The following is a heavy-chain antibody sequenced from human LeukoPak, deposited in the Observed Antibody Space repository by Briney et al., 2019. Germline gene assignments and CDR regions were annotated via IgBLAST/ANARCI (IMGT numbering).Heavy chain of an antibody. CDR3: ARRTGYYGAFDI. CDR2: IYYSGST. Sequence: PSETLSLTCTVSGGSISSYSWSWIRQPPGKGLAWIGYIYYSGSTNYNPSLKSRVTISVDTSKNQFSLKLRSVTAADTAVYYCARRTGYYGAFDIWGQGTMVTVSS. J-gene: IGHJ3*02. D-gene: IGHD3/OR15-3a*01. CDR1: GGSISSYS. V-gene: IGHV4-59*08.